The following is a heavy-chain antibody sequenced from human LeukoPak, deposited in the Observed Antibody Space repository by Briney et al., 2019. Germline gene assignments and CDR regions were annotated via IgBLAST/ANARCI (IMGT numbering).Heavy chain of an antibody. CDR2: IRTKTYGGTT. Sequence: GGSLRLSCAASGFTFSDAWMSWVRQAPGKGLEWVGRIRTKTYGGTTDYAAPVKGRFTISRDDSRDTLYLQMNSLKTEDTAVYYCITDPAGVTTVTSPNYYFDYWGQGTLVTVSS. CDR3: ITDPAGVTTVTSPNYYFDY. J-gene: IGHJ4*02. CDR1: GFTFSDAW. D-gene: IGHD4-17*01. V-gene: IGHV3-15*01.